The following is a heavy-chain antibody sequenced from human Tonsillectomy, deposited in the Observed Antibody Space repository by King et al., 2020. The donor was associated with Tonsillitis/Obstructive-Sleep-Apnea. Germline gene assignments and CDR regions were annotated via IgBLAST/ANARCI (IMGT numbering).Heavy chain of an antibody. CDR2: IRSKAYGGTT. CDR1: GFTFGDYA. CDR3: TRDAAMVRGVIISTYDY. J-gene: IGHJ4*02. Sequence: QLVQSGGGLVQPGRSLRLSCTASGFTFGDYAMSWVRQAPGKGLEWVGFIRSKAYGGTTEYAASVKGRFTISRDDSKSIAYLQMNSLKTEDTAVYYCTRDAAMVRGVIISTYDYWGQGTLVTVSS. V-gene: IGHV3-49*04. D-gene: IGHD3-10*01.